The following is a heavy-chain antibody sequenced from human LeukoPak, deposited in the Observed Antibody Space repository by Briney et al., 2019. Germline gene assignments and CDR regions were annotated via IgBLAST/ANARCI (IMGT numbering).Heavy chain of an antibody. CDR1: GYTLTELC. V-gene: IGHV1-24*01. CDR3: ATSGYSSGWYDRH. D-gene: IGHD6-19*01. Sequence: ASVKVSCKVSGYTLTELCMHWVRQAPGKGLEWMGGFDPEDGETIYAQKFQGRVTMTEYTSTDTAYMELSRLRAEDTAVYYCATSGYSSGWYDRHWGQGTLVTVSS. J-gene: IGHJ4*02. CDR2: FDPEDGET.